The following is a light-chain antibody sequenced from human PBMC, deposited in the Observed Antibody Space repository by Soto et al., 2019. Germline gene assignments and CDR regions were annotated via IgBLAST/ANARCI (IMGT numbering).Light chain of an antibody. V-gene: IGLV2-23*02. CDR2: EVS. J-gene: IGLJ1*01. Sequence: QSALKRPVYVSGAPGQSSTISCTRTSSDVGSYNLVSWYQQHPGKAPKLMIYEVSKRPSGVSNRFSGSKSGNTASLTISGLQAEDEADYYCCSYAGSSTYVFGTGTKVTVL. CDR3: CSYAGSSTYV. CDR1: SSDVGSYNL.